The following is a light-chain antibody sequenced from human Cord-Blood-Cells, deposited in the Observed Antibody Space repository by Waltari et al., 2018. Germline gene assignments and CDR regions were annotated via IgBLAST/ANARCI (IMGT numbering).Light chain of an antibody. CDR2: QDS. V-gene: IGLV3-1*01. CDR1: KLGDKY. J-gene: IGLJ2*01. CDR3: QAWDSSTVV. Sequence: SYELTQPPSVSVSPGQTASITCPGDKLGDKYACWYQQKPGQSPVLVIYQDSKRPSGVPERFSGSNSENTATLTISGTQAIDEADYYCQAWDSSTVVFGGGTKLTVL.